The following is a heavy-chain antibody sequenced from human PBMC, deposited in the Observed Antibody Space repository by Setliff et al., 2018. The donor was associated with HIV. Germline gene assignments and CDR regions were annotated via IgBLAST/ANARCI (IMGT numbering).Heavy chain of an antibody. V-gene: IGHV1-69*10. CDR3: ARSWDFGVVSYYYYYMDV. Sequence: SVKVSCKSSGGTSKTFALNWVRQAPGQGLEWMGLINPSGGSTTYAQKFQGRVTITADKSTSTAYMELSSLRSEDTAVYYCARSWDFGVVSYYYYYMDVWGKGTTVTVSS. CDR2: INPSGGST. D-gene: IGHD3-3*01. J-gene: IGHJ6*03. CDR1: GGTSKTFA.